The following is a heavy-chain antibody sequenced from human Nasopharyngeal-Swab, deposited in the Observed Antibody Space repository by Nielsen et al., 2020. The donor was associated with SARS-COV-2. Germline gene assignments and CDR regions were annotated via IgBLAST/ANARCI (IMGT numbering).Heavy chain of an antibody. CDR1: GFIFSRYW. Sequence: GESLKISCAASGFIFSRYWMTWVRQAPGKGLEWVANIKEDGSEKYYVDSVEGRFTISRDNGNKSLYLQMNSLRAEDTGVYYCARDGVEGYYYDSSGSSRYFDLWGRGTLVTVSS. CDR2: IKEDGSEK. CDR3: ARDGVEGYYYDSSGSSRYFDL. V-gene: IGHV3-7*01. D-gene: IGHD3-22*01. J-gene: IGHJ2*01.